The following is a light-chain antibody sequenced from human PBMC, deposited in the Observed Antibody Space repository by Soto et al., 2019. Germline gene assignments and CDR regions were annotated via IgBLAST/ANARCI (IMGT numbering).Light chain of an antibody. CDR3: SAYTASSTYV. J-gene: IGLJ1*01. Sequence: QSALTQPASVSGSPGQSITISCTGTSNDVGGYNYVSWYQQHPGKAPKLMIYDVSNRPSGVSNRFSGSKSANTASLTISGLQTEDESDYYCSAYTASSTYVFGTGTKVPV. CDR2: DVS. CDR1: SNDVGGYNY. V-gene: IGLV2-14*03.